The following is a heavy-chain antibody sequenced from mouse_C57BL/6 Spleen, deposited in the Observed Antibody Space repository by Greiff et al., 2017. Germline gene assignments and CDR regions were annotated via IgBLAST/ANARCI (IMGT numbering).Heavy chain of an antibody. J-gene: IGHJ1*03. Sequence: EVQLQQSGPELVKPGASVKIPCKASGYTFTDYNMDWVKQSHGKSLEWIGDINPNNGGTIYNQKFKGKATLTVDKSSSTAYMELRSLTSEDTAVYYGAREQGYSNSWYFDVWGTGTTVTVAS. CDR1: GYTFTDYN. V-gene: IGHV1-18*01. D-gene: IGHD2-5*01. CDR3: AREQGYSNSWYFDV. CDR2: INPNNGGT.